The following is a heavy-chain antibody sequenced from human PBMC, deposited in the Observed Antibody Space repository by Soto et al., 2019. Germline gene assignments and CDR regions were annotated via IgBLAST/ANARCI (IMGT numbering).Heavy chain of an antibody. V-gene: IGHV2-5*02. CDR1: GFSLSAGGVG. Sequence: QITLKESGPTLVRPTQTLTLTCTFSGFSLSAGGVGVGWIRQPPGKALEWLALIYWDDDKRYSQSLKNRLTITKDTSKNKVVLTMSNVDPVDTATYYCAHRAATTYSYYFGYWGQGTLITVSS. J-gene: IGHJ4*02. D-gene: IGHD1-1*01. CDR2: IYWDDDK. CDR3: AHRAATTYSYYFGY.